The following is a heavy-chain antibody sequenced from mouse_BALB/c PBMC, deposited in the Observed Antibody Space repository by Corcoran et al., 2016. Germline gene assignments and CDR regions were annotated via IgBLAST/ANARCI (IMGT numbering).Heavy chain of an antibody. D-gene: IGHD1-1*01. V-gene: IGHV1-22*01. J-gene: IGHJ3*01. Sequence: EVQLQQSGPELVKPGASVKISCKTSGYTFTEYTMHWVKQSHGKSLEWIGSINPNNGGTSYNQKFKGKATLTVDKSSSTAYMELRSLTSEDSAVYYCARTYYGSTWFAYWGQGTLVTVSA. CDR1: GYTFTEYT. CDR2: INPNNGGT. CDR3: ARTYYGSTWFAY.